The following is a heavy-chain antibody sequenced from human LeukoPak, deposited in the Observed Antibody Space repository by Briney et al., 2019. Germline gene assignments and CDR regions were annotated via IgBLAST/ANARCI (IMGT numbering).Heavy chain of an antibody. CDR3: ARDRDYGDPTNWFDA. CDR1: GFTFSSYG. V-gene: IGHV3-33*01. CDR2: IWYDGSNK. J-gene: IGHJ5*02. D-gene: IGHD4-17*01. Sequence: GRSLRLSCAASGFTFSSYGMHWVRQAPGKGLEWVAVIWYDGSNKYYADSVKGRFTISRDNSKNTLYLQMNSLRAEDTAVYYCARDRDYGDPTNWFDAWGQGTLVTVSS.